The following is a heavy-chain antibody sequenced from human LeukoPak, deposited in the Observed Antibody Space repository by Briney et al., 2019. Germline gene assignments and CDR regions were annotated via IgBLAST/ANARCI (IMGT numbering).Heavy chain of an antibody. Sequence: SETLSLTCTVSGGSISSYYWSWIRQPAGKGPEWIGRIYTSGSTNYNPSLKSRVTMSVDTSKNQFSLKLSSVTAADTAVYYCARLGGHYDILTGYLGHRDAFDIWGQGTMVTVSS. V-gene: IGHV4-4*07. CDR2: IYTSGST. CDR3: ARLGGHYDILTGYLGHRDAFDI. J-gene: IGHJ3*02. D-gene: IGHD3-9*01. CDR1: GGSISSYY.